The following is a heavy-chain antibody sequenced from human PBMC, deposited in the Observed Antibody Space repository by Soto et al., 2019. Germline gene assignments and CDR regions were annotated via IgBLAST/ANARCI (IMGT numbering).Heavy chain of an antibody. CDR1: GGTFSSYT. Sequence: ASVKVSCKASGGTFSSYTISWVRQAPGQGLEWMGWIIPILGIANYAQKFQGRVTMTTDTSTSTAYMELSSLRSDDTAVYYCARDHPTCWFDPWGQGTLVTVSS. D-gene: IGHD4-4*01. CDR3: ARDHPTCWFDP. CDR2: IIPILGIA. J-gene: IGHJ5*02. V-gene: IGHV1-69*10.